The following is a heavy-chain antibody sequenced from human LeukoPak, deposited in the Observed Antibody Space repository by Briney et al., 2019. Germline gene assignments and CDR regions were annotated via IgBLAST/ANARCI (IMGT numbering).Heavy chain of an antibody. CDR2: ISGSGGST. Sequence: GGSLRLSCAASGFTFSSYAMSWVRQAPGKGLEWVSAISGSGGSTYYADSVKGRFTISRDNSKNTLYLQMNGLRAEDTAVYYCAKDEGKYSSGWPEGYWGQGTLVTVSS. J-gene: IGHJ4*02. CDR3: AKDEGKYSSGWPEGY. V-gene: IGHV3-23*01. D-gene: IGHD6-19*01. CDR1: GFTFSSYA.